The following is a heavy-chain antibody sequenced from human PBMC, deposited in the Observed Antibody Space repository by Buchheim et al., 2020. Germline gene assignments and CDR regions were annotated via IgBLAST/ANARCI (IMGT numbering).Heavy chain of an antibody. CDR1: GFTFSSFG. Sequence: QLHVVESGGGVVQPGRSLRLSCAASGFTFSSFGMHWVRQAPGKGLEWVAVISYDGRGKYYADSVKGRFTISRENSKNTLYLQMNSLRAEDTSVYYCAKDIDVLQWTIDYWGQGTL. D-gene: IGHD3-3*01. J-gene: IGHJ4*02. CDR3: AKDIDVLQWTIDY. CDR2: ISYDGRGK. V-gene: IGHV3-30*18.